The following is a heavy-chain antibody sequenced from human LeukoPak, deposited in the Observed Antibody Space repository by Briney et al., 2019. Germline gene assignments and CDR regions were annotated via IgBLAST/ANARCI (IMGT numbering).Heavy chain of an antibody. V-gene: IGHV3-23*01. D-gene: IGHD4-17*01. CDR1: GFTFCSYA. J-gene: IGHJ5*01. CDR2: ISGSGGSA. CDR3: AKDLHEYGDYVGWFDS. Sequence: PGGSLRLSCAASGFTFCSYAMDWVRQAPGKGLEWVSAISGSGGSAYYADSVKGRFTISRDNSKYTLYLRMNSLRAEDTAVYYCAKDLHEYGDYVGWFDSWGQGTLVTVSS.